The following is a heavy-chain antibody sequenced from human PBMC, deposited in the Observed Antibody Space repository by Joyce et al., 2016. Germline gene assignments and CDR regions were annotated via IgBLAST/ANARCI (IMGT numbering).Heavy chain of an antibody. CDR3: ARAFTSGRPISGDQGN. CDR1: GGTFSTYV. V-gene: IGHV1-69*12. Sequence: QVQMVQSGTEVKLPGSSVKVSCKASGGTFSTYVINWVRQAPGQGLEWMGGIIPILGKPDYAKKFQGRVTITADESTTTAYMELSSLRSDDTGVYYCARAFTSGRPISGDQGNWGQGTLVTVSA. J-gene: IGHJ4*02. D-gene: IGHD7-27*01. CDR2: IIPILGKP.